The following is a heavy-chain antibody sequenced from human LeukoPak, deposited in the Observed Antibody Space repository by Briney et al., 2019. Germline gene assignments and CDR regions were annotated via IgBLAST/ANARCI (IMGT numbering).Heavy chain of an antibody. CDR3: ARGGPGYSSTYNWFDP. V-gene: IGHV4-34*01. J-gene: IGHJ5*02. CDR1: GGSFSGYY. CDR2: INHSGST. D-gene: IGHD6-13*01. Sequence: SSEPLSLTCAVYGGSFSGYYWSWIRQPPGKGLEWIGEINHSGSTNYNPSLKSRVTISVDTSKNQFSLKLSSVTAADTAVYYCARGGPGYSSTYNWFDPWGQGTLVTVSS.